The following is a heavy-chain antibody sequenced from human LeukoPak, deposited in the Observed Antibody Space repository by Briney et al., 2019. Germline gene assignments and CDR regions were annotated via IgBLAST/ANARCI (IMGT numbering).Heavy chain of an antibody. Sequence: GGSLRLSCAASGFTFSSYAMSWVRQAPGKGLEWVSAISGSGGSTYYADSVKGRFTISRDNSKNTLYLQMNSLRAEDTAVYYCVSEYDSSGYFPLGRYFDYWGQGTLVTVPS. V-gene: IGHV3-23*01. CDR2: ISGSGGST. CDR3: VSEYDSSGYFPLGRYFDY. D-gene: IGHD3-22*01. CDR1: GFTFSSYA. J-gene: IGHJ4*02.